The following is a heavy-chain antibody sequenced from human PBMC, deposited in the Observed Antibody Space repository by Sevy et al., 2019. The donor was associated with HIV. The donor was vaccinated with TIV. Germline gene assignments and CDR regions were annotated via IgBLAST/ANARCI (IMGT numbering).Heavy chain of an antibody. V-gene: IGHV3-7*01. Sequence: GGSLRLSCAASGFTFSSYWINWVRQAPGEGLEWVANINQGGNQKHYMDSVKGRFTISRDNAENAVYLQMNSLRVEDTAVYYCARITEGATAFYWGRGTLVTVSS. J-gene: IGHJ4*02. CDR1: GFTFSSYW. D-gene: IGHD5-18*01. CDR2: INQGGNQK. CDR3: ARITEGATAFY.